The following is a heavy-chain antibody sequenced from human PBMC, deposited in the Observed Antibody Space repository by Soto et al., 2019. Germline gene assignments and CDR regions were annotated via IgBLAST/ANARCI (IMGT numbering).Heavy chain of an antibody. D-gene: IGHD5-18*01. CDR3: ARDRPHSDRGYSYGYYDNWFDP. CDR2: IYTRGST. V-gene: IGHV4-4*07. J-gene: IGHJ5*02. CDR1: GGSISSYY. Sequence: SETLSLTCTVSGGSISSYYWSWIRQPAGKGLEWIGRIYTRGSTNYNPSLKSRVTMSVDTSKNQFSLKLSSVTAADTAVYYCARDRPHSDRGYSYGYYDNWFDPWGQGTRVTVP.